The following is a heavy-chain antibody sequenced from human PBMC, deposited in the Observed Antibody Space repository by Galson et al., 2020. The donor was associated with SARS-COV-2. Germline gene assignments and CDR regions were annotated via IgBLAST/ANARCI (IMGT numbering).Heavy chain of an antibody. D-gene: IGHD3-16*01. CDR1: GFTFGVSD. J-gene: IGHJ5*02. CDR2: ISGNGKNT. V-gene: IGHV3-23*01. Sequence: QAGGSLRLSCVASGFTFGVSDMNWVRQAPGKGLEWVSRISGNGKNTYYATSVKGRFTISRDNSKNTLYLQMNSLRVEETGVYFCAGVWAWGQGTLVAVSS. CDR3: AGVWA.